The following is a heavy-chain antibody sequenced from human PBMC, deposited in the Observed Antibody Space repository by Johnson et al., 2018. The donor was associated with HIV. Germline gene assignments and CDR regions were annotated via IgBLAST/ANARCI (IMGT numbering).Heavy chain of an antibody. CDR3: AREMWELNAFDI. V-gene: IGHV3-23*04. CDR2: ITASGGTT. CDR1: GFTFSNYA. Sequence: VQLVESGGGLVQPGTSLRLSCVASGFTFSNYAMTWVRQAPGEGLEWVADITASGGTTYYADSVKGRFTVSRDDSKNTLYLQMNSLRAEDTAVYYCAREMWELNAFDIWGQGTLVTVSS. J-gene: IGHJ3*02. D-gene: IGHD1-26*01.